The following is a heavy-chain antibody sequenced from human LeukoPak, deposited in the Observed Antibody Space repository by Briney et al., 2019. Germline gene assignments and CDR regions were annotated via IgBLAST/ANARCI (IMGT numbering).Heavy chain of an antibody. CDR3: ARGPGREQPFLEWLYPTPT. CDR2: IYYSGST. Sequence: SETLSLTCTVSGGSISSYYWSWIRQPPGKGLEWIGYIYYSGSTNYNPSLKSRVTMSVDTSKNQFSLKLSSVTAADTAVYYCARGPGREQPFLEWLYPTPTWGQGTLVTVSS. J-gene: IGHJ5*02. CDR1: GGSISSYY. D-gene: IGHD3-3*02. V-gene: IGHV4-59*12.